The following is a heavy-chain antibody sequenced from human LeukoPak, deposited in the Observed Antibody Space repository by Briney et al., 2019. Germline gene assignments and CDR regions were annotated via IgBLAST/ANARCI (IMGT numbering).Heavy chain of an antibody. CDR2: ISGSGGST. Sequence: QAGGSLRLSCAASGFTFSSYGMSWVRQAPGKGLEWVSAISGSGGSTYYADSVKGRFTISRDNSKNTLYLQMNSLRAEDTAVYYCAKDGCSRFDWLLSHYYYYMDVWGKGTTVTISS. CDR3: AKDGCSRFDWLLSHYYYYMDV. J-gene: IGHJ6*03. V-gene: IGHV3-23*01. D-gene: IGHD3-9*01. CDR1: GFTFSSYG.